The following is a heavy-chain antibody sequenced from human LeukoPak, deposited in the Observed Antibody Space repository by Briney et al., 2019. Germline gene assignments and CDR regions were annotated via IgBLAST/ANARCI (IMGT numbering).Heavy chain of an antibody. CDR3: AKDVVTWASGNWYFDL. CDR1: GLTFSTYT. J-gene: IGHJ2*01. V-gene: IGHV3-23*01. Sequence: GGSLRLSCAASGLTFSTYTMNWVRQAPGKGLQWVSTMSATGSDIHHADSVKGRFTISRDDSKNTLYLQMNSLRAEDTAVYYCAKDVVTWASGNWYFDLWGRGTLVTVSS. D-gene: IGHD2-21*02. CDR2: MSATGSDI.